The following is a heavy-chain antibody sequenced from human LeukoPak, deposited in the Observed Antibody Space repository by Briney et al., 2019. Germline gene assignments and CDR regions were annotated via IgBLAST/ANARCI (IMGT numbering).Heavy chain of an antibody. Sequence: ASVKVSCKASGYTFTTYDLNWVRQATGQGLEWMGWMNFNSGHTGYAQKFQGRVTMTRNTSISTAYMELSSLRSDDTAVYYCARGYDWIHDYWGQGTLVTVSS. V-gene: IGHV1-8*01. CDR2: MNFNSGHT. J-gene: IGHJ4*02. CDR1: GYTFTTYD. CDR3: ARGYDWIHDY. D-gene: IGHD1-1*01.